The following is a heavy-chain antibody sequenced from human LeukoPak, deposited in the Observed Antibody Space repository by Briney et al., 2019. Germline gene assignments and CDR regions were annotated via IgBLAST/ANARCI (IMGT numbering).Heavy chain of an antibody. CDR2: IIAYNGNT. D-gene: IGHD4-17*01. Sequence: AAVHVSFKSSGYTFTSYWMSLVRPAPGEGLEGMGGIIAYNGNTNYAQKLQGSVTMTTDTSTSTAYMELRSLRYDDTAVYYCARDYLNDYSYGMDVWGQGTTVTVSS. V-gene: IGHV1-18*01. CDR1: GYTFTSYW. CDR3: ARDYLNDYSYGMDV. J-gene: IGHJ6*02.